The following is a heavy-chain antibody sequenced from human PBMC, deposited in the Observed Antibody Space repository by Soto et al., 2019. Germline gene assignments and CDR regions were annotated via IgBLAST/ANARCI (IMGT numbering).Heavy chain of an antibody. CDR2: IIPIFGIV. D-gene: IGHD1-1*01. CDR1: GGTFSSYP. J-gene: IGHJ4*02. Sequence: SVKVSCKASGGTFSSYPLSWVRQAPGQGLEWMGGIIPIFGIVNSAQKFQGRVSITADESTSTAYMELSSLRSEDTAVYYCARPRTTGTTKGYDYWGQGTLVTVSS. CDR3: ARPRTTGTTKGYDY. V-gene: IGHV1-69*13.